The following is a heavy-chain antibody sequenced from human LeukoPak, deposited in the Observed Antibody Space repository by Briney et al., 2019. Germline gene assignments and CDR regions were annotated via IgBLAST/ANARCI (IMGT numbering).Heavy chain of an antibody. Sequence: PGGCLRLSCAASGFTFSSYAMSWVRQAPGKGREWVSAISGSGGSTYYADSVKGRFTISRDNSKNTLYLQMNSLRAEDTAIYYCAKERYMTTVTSVPLDYWGQGTLATVSS. V-gene: IGHV3-23*01. D-gene: IGHD4-17*01. J-gene: IGHJ4*02. CDR2: ISGSGGST. CDR3: AKERYMTTVTSVPLDY. CDR1: GFTFSSYA.